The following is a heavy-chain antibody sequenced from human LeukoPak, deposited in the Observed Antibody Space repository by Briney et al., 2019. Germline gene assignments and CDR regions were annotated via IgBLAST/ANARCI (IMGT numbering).Heavy chain of an antibody. CDR2: IYYSGNP. D-gene: IGHD2-15*01. Sequence: KPSETLSLTCTVSGGSISSYYWSWIRQPPGKGLEWIGYIYYSGNPNYNPSLKSRVTISVDTSKNQFSLKLSSVTAADTAVYYCARAQNEGYCSGGSCDAWFDPWGQGTLVTVCS. CDR1: GGSISSYY. CDR3: ARAQNEGYCSGGSCDAWFDP. J-gene: IGHJ5*02. V-gene: IGHV4-59*01.